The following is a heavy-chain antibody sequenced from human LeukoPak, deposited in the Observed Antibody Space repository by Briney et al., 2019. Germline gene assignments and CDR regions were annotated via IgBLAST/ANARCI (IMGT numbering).Heavy chain of an antibody. D-gene: IGHD6-13*01. Sequence: GGTLRLSCAASGFTFSSYGMNWVRQAPGKGLELVSGIGPSGSSTYYADSVKGRFTISRDNSNNTLYVQMNSLRAEDTAVYYCAKDASSNWWWGAFDIWGQGTMVTVSS. CDR1: GFTFSSYG. J-gene: IGHJ3*02. V-gene: IGHV3-23*01. CDR2: IGPSGSST. CDR3: AKDASSNWWWGAFDI.